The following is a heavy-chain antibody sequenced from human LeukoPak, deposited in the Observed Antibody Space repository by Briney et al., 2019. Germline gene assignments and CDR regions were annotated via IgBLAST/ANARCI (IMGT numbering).Heavy chain of an antibody. J-gene: IGHJ5*02. V-gene: IGHV1-18*01. Sequence: ASVKVSCKASGYIFTSYGISWVRQAPGQGLEWMGWISVYNGNTNYPQRLQGRVTMTTDTSTTTAYMELRSLRSDDTAVYYCARDIKGYYYDSYGYYPTDLWGQGTLVTVSS. CDR1: GYIFTSYG. CDR2: ISVYNGNT. D-gene: IGHD3-22*01. CDR3: ARDIKGYYYDSYGYYPTDL.